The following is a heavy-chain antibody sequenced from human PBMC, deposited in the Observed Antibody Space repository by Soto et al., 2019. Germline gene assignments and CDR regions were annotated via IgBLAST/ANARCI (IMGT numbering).Heavy chain of an antibody. Sequence: GGSLRLSCAASGFTFSSYAMSWVRQAPGKGLEWVSAISGSGGSTYYADSVKGRFTISRDNSKNTLFLQMNSLRADDTAVYYCAKTVNDILTGYSYYFDYWGQGTLVTVSS. D-gene: IGHD3-9*01. CDR1: GFTFSSYA. J-gene: IGHJ4*02. V-gene: IGHV3-23*01. CDR2: ISGSGGST. CDR3: AKTVNDILTGYSYYFDY.